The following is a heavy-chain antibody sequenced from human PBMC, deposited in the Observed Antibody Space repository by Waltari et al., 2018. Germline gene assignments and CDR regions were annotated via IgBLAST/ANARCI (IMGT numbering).Heavy chain of an antibody. CDR2: IYHSGST. CDR1: GYSISSGSY. V-gene: IGHV4-38-2*02. D-gene: IGHD3-3*01. J-gene: IGHJ4*02. CDR3: ATEGVLRFPVLGY. Sequence: QVQLQESGPGLVKPSETLSLTCAVSGYSISSGSYWGWLRQPPGKGLEWIGSIYHSGSTYYNPSLKSRVTISVDTSKNQFSLKLSSVTAADTAVYYCATEGVLRFPVLGYWGQGTLVTVSS.